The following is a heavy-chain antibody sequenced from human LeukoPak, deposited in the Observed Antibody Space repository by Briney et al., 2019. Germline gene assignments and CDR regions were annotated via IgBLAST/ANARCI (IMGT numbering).Heavy chain of an antibody. V-gene: IGHV3-30*04. Sequence: GGSLRLSCAASGFTFSSYAMHWVRQAPGKGLEWVAVISYDGSNKYYADSVKGRFTISRDNSKNTLYLQMNSLRAEDTAVYYCARDPHIVLMVYAPIVGYFDYWGQGTLVTVSS. CDR2: ISYDGSNK. CDR3: ARDPHIVLMVYAPIVGYFDY. CDR1: GFTFSSYA. D-gene: IGHD2-8*01. J-gene: IGHJ4*02.